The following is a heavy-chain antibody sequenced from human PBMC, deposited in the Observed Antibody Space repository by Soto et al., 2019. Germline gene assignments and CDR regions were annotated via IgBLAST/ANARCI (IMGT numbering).Heavy chain of an antibody. CDR1: GGSFGGNF. V-gene: IGHV4-34*01. CDR3: ARGGCGRLGIMVWFEP. Sequence: SETLSLTCRVDGGSFGGNFWNWIRQSPGKVVDWIGEINRRGTINYNPSLRSRGTLSVDTSKNEFSLRRRSVTAADTAVYSWARGGCGRLGIMVWFEPWGEGNPATVCS. J-gene: IGHJ5*02. D-gene: IGHD2-8*01. CDR2: INRRGTI.